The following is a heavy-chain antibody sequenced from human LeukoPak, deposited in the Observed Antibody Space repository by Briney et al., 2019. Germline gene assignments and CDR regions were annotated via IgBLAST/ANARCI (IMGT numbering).Heavy chain of an antibody. CDR1: GVSISSGGYY. D-gene: IGHD6-13*01. V-gene: IGHV4-61*08. J-gene: IGHJ4*02. Sequence: SETLSLTCTVSGVSISSGGYYWSWIRQHPGKGLEWIGYIYYSGSTNYNPSLKSRVTISVDTSKNQFSLKLSSVTAADTAVYYCARDELGAGTVDYWGQGTLVTVSS. CDR3: ARDELGAGTVDY. CDR2: IYYSGST.